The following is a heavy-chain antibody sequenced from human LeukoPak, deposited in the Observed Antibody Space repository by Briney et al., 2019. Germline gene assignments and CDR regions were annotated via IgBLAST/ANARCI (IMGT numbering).Heavy chain of an antibody. J-gene: IGHJ6*02. CDR1: GYTFTSYD. CDR2: MNPNSGNT. D-gene: IGHD2-15*01. V-gene: IGHV1-8*01. Sequence: ASVKVSCKASGYTFTSYDINWVRQATGQGLEWMGWMNPNSGNTGYAQKFQSRVTMTRNTSISTAYMELSSLRSEDTAVYYCARDVVVVAATFLYYGMDVWGQGTTVTVSS. CDR3: ARDVVVVAATFLYYGMDV.